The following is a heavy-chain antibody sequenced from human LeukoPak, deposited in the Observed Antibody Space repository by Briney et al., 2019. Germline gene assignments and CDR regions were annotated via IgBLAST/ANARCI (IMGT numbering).Heavy chain of an antibody. Sequence: GASVKVSCKASGYTFTSYGIRWVRQAPGQGLEWMGWISAYNGNTNYAQKPQGRVTMTTDTSTSTAYMELRSLRSDDTAVYYCARDSAFYHGGRYGMDVWGQGTTVTVSS. V-gene: IGHV1-18*01. CDR1: GYTFTSYG. J-gene: IGHJ6*02. CDR2: ISAYNGNT. D-gene: IGHD4-23*01. CDR3: ARDSAFYHGGRYGMDV.